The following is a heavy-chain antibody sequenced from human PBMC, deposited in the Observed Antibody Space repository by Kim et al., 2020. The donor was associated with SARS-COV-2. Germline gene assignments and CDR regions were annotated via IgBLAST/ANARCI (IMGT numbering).Heavy chain of an antibody. Sequence: GGSLRLSCAASGFTFSDYYMSWIRQAPGKGLEWVSYISSSSSYTNYADSVKGRFTISRDNAKNSLYLQMNSLRAEDTAVYYCARVKGVVYYDSSGYPNDAFDIWGQGTMVTVSS. J-gene: IGHJ3*02. V-gene: IGHV3-11*06. D-gene: IGHD3-22*01. CDR2: ISSSSSYT. CDR3: ARVKGVVYYDSSGYPNDAFDI. CDR1: GFTFSDYY.